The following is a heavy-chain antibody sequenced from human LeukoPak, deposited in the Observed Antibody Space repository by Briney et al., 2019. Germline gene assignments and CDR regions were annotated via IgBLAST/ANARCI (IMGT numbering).Heavy chain of an antibody. J-gene: IGHJ4*02. D-gene: IGHD3-9*01. CDR1: GFTFSSYG. CDR2: ISGSGGST. Sequence: GGSLRLSCAASGFTFSSYGMSWVRQAPGKGLEWVSVISGSGGSTYYADSVKGRFTISRDNSKNTLYLQMNSLRAKDTAVCYCAKDQLRVTIFWNYWGQGTLVTVSS. CDR3: AKDQLRVTIFWNY. V-gene: IGHV3-23*01.